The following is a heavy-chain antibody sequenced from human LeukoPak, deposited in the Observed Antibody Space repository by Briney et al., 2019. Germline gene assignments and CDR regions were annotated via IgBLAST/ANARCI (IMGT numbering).Heavy chain of an antibody. V-gene: IGHV1-18*01. CDR1: GYTFTSYG. J-gene: IGHJ3*02. CDR3: ARVGESYYRYRAFDI. D-gene: IGHD1-26*01. CDR2: ISAYNGNT. Sequence: ASVKVSCKASGYTFTSYGISWVRQAPGQGLEWMGWISAYNGNTNYAQKLQGRVTITTDTSTSTAYMELRSLRSDDTAVYYCARVGESYYRYRAFDIWGQGTMVTVSS.